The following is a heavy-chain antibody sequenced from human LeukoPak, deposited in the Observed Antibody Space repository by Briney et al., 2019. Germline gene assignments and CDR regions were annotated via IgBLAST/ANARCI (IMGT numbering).Heavy chain of an antibody. Sequence: GTSVKVSCKASGFTFTSSAMQWVRQARGQRLEWIGWIVVGSGNTNYAQKFQERVTITRDMSTSTAYMELSSLRSEDTAVYYCAVLTSGSYRDETDGYWGQGTLVTVSS. CDR2: IVVGSGNT. J-gene: IGHJ4*02. CDR1: GFTFTSSA. D-gene: IGHD1-26*01. V-gene: IGHV1-58*02. CDR3: AVLTSGSYRDETDGY.